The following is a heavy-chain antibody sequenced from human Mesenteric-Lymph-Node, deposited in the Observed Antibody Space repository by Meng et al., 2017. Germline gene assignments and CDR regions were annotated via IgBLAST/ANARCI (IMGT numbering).Heavy chain of an antibody. D-gene: IGHD2/OR15-2a*01. V-gene: IGHV3-23*01. CDR1: GFTFSSYA. J-gene: IGHJ3*02. CDR3: TVYMPGHM. CDR2: ISGDGRSA. Sequence: GGSLRLSCAASGFTFSSYAMNWVRQAPGKGLEWVSAISGDGRSAYYAASVRGRFTISRDDLQNTAYLQMNNLKTEDTALYYCTVYMPGHMWGQGTMVTVSS.